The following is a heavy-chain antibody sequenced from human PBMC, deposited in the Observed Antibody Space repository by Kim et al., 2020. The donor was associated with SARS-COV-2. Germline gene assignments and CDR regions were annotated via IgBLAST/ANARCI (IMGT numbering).Heavy chain of an antibody. J-gene: IGHJ4*02. CDR2: ISGSGGST. D-gene: IGHD3-10*01. CDR1: GFTFSSYA. CDR3: AKDRGDYYGSGSYYNPAGLDY. Sequence: GGSLRLSCAASGFTFSSYAMSWVRQAPGKGLEWVSAISGSGGSTYYADSVKGRFTISRDNSKNTLYLQMNNLRAEDTAVYYCAKDRGDYYGSGSYYNPAGLDYWGQGTLVTVSS. V-gene: IGHV3-23*01.